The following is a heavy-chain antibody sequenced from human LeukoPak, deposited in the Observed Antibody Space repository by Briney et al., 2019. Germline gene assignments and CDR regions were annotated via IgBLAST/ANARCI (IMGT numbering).Heavy chain of an antibody. Sequence: PGGSLRLSCAASGFTFTTYSMNWVRQAPGKGLERVSSITSSSTSMYYADSVKGRFTISRDNAKNSLYLQMNSLRAEDTAVYYCARARQAQYYFDYWGQGTLVTVSS. J-gene: IGHJ4*02. CDR2: ITSSSTSM. D-gene: IGHD2/OR15-2a*01. CDR3: ARARQAQYYFDY. CDR1: GFTFTTYS. V-gene: IGHV3-21*01.